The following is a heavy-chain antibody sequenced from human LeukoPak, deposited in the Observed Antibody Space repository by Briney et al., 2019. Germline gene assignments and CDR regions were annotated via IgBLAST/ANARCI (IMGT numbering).Heavy chain of an antibody. CDR3: ARDPIRGEMATTYGDGVDY. Sequence: ASVKVSCKASGYTFTSYGISWVRQAPGQGLEWMGWISAYNGNTNYAQKLQGRVTMTEDTSTDTAYMELSSLRSEDTAVYYCARDPIRGEMATTYGDGVDYWGQGTLVTVSS. J-gene: IGHJ4*02. V-gene: IGHV1-18*01. D-gene: IGHD5-24*01. CDR1: GYTFTSYG. CDR2: ISAYNGNT.